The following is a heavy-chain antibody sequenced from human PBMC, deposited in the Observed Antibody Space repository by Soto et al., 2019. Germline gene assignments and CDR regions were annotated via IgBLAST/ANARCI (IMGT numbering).Heavy chain of an antibody. CDR3: ARSGLPPYYYYGMDV. Sequence: GASVKVSCKASGYTFTSYGISWVRQAPGQGLEWMGWISAYNGNTNYAQKLQGRVTMTTDTSTSTAYMELRSLRSDDTAVYYCARSGLPPYYYYGMDVWGQGTTVTVSS. J-gene: IGHJ6*02. CDR1: GYTFTSYG. CDR2: ISAYNGNT. V-gene: IGHV1-18*04.